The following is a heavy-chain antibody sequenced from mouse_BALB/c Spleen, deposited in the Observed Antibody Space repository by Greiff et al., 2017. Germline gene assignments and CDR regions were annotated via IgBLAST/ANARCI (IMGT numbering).Heavy chain of an antibody. CDR2: ISSGSSTI. CDR1: GFTFSSFG. CDR3: ARSGYGNGLMDY. V-gene: IGHV5-17*02. D-gene: IGHD2-10*02. Sequence: EVNVVESGGGLVQPGGSRKLSCAASGFTFSSFGMDWVRQAPEKGLEWVAYISSGSSTIYYADTVKGRFTISRDNPKNTLFLQMTSLRSEDTAMYYCARSGYGNGLMDYWGQGTSVTVSS. J-gene: IGHJ4*01.